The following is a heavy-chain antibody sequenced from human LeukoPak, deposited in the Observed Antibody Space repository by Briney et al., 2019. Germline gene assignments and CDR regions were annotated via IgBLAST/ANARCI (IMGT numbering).Heavy chain of an antibody. D-gene: IGHD2-21*01. CDR2: IRYDGRIK. V-gene: IGHV3-30*02. CDR1: GFTFSTYG. J-gene: IGHJ2*01. Sequence: TGGSLRLSCAVSGFTFSTYGMHWVRQAPGKGLEWVAFIRYDGRIKHYADSVRGRFIISRDNSKNTLYLQMDSLRAEDTAVYYCARALYRQHIVVVNAKNYWYFDLWGRGTLVTVSS. CDR3: ARALYRQHIVVVNAKNYWYFDL.